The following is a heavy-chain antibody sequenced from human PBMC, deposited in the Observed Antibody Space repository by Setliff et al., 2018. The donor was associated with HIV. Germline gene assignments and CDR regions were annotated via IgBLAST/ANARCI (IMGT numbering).Heavy chain of an antibody. J-gene: IGHJ4*02. V-gene: IGHV4-59*11. D-gene: IGHD2-15*01. CDR2: TPYSGST. CDR1: GDSIVSDDSTSSHH. Sequence: SETLSLTCRFSGDSIVSDDSTSSHHCSWIRQPPGRGLEWIGTTPYSGSTNYNPSLRSRVTISLDTSTNQFALRLNSVTAADTAHYFCVVYFGGNGGRGLWGQGTLVTVSS. CDR3: VVYFGGNGGRGL.